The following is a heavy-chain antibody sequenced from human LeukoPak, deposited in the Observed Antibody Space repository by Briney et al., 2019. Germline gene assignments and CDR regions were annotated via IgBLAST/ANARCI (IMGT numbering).Heavy chain of an antibody. CDR2: INPSGGST. Sequence: ASVKVSCKASGYTFTSYYMHWGRQAPGQGLEWMGIINPSGGSTSYAQKFQGRVTITRDTSASTAYMELSSLRSEDTALYYCARHQYSSSWTERVVGYGMDVWGQGTTVTVSS. CDR1: GYTFTSYY. CDR3: ARHQYSSSWTERVVGYGMDV. D-gene: IGHD6-13*01. V-gene: IGHV1-46*01. J-gene: IGHJ6*02.